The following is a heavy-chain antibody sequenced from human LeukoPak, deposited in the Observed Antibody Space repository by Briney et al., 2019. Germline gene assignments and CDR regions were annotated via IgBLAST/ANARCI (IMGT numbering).Heavy chain of an antibody. CDR3: ARDRGYYYYDSSGYYRDAFDI. J-gene: IGHJ3*02. CDR2: ISAYNGNT. V-gene: IGHV1-18*01. CDR1: GYTFTSYG. D-gene: IGHD3-22*01. Sequence: ASVKVSCKASGYTFTSYGISWVRQAPGQGLEWMGWISAYNGNTNYAQKLQGRVTMTTDTPTSTAYMELRSLRSDDTAVYYCARDRGYYYYDSSGYYRDAFDIWGQGTMVTVSS.